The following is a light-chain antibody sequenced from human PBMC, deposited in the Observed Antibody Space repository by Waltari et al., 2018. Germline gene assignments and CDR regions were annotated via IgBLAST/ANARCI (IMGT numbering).Light chain of an antibody. Sequence: EIVLTQSPATLSLSPGDTATLSCRASQNVGSYLAWYQQKPGQPPRLLINDASNRATGVPARFRGSGSGTDFTLTISSLEAEDFAVYYCQQRINWTPHTFGQGARLEIK. CDR1: QNVGSY. CDR2: DAS. CDR3: QQRINWTPHT. V-gene: IGKV3-11*01. J-gene: IGKJ2*01.